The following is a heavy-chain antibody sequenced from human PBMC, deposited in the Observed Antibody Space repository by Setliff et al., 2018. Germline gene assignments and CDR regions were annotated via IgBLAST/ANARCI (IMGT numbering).Heavy chain of an antibody. CDR1: GASIRNNYY. D-gene: IGHD3-22*01. J-gene: IGHJ5*02. CDR2: IFYNGMA. Sequence: SETLSLTCAVSGASIRNNYYWGWIRQSPGTGLEWIGSIFYNGMAYYNPSLKSRVTMSVDTSKNQFSLKLSSVTAADTAVYYCARAHTWSLPNDNSGYPGWFDPWGQGTLVTVSS. V-gene: IGHV4-38-2*01. CDR3: ARAHTWSLPNDNSGYPGWFDP.